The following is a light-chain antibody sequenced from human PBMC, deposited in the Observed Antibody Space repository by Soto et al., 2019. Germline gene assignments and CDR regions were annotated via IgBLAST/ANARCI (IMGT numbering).Light chain of an antibody. CDR3: CSYAGSYTYV. CDR1: NSDVGTFYF. Sequence: QSVLTQPRSVSGYPGQSVTICCTGTNSDVGTFYFVSWYQQYPDKGPKLIIYDVTERPSGVPDRFSGSKSGNTASLTISGLQAEDEADYYCCSYAGSYTYVFGSGTKVTVL. V-gene: IGLV2-11*01. CDR2: DVT. J-gene: IGLJ1*01.